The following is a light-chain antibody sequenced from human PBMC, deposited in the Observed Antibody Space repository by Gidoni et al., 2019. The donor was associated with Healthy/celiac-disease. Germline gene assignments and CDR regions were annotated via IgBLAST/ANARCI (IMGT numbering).Light chain of an antibody. CDR1: QSISSY. J-gene: IGKJ1*01. CDR2: AAS. V-gene: IGKV1-39*01. Sequence: DIQLTQSPSSLSASVGDRVTITCRASQSISSYLNWYQQKPGNAPKLLISAASSLQSGVPSRFSGSGSGTDFTLTISSLQPEDFATYYCQQRYSTPWTFXXXTKVEIK. CDR3: QQRYSTPWT.